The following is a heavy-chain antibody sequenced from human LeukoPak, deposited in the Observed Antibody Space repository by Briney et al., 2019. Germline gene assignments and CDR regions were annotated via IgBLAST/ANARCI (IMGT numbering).Heavy chain of an antibody. D-gene: IGHD1-26*01. CDR3: ARGSFPDVGALLFDY. Sequence: GASVKVSCKASGGTFSSYTISWVRQAPGQGLEWMGRIIPILGIANYAQKFQGRVTITADKSTSTAYMELSSLRSEDTAEYYCARGSFPDVGALLFDYWGQGTLVTVSS. CDR2: IIPILGIA. V-gene: IGHV1-69*02. J-gene: IGHJ4*02. CDR1: GGTFSSYT.